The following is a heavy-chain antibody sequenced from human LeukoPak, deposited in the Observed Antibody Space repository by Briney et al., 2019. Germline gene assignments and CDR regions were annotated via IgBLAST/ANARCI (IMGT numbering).Heavy chain of an antibody. CDR2: IIPIFGTA. J-gene: IGHJ4*02. Sequence: APVKVSCKASGGTFSSYAISWVRQAPGQGLEWMGGIIPIFGTANYAQKFQGRVTITTDESTSTAYMELSSLRSEDTAVYYCARAPRDYDILTGYFYYFDYWGQGTLVTVSS. CDR1: GGTFSSYA. CDR3: ARAPRDYDILTGYFYYFDY. D-gene: IGHD3-9*01. V-gene: IGHV1-69*05.